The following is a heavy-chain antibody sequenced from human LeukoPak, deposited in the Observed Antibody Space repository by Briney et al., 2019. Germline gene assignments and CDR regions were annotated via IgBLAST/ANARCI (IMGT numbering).Heavy chain of an antibody. CDR2: IYSGGST. CDR1: GFTVSSNY. CDR3: ARVTIYSGRIRRGYMDV. D-gene: IGHD1-26*01. V-gene: IGHV3-53*01. J-gene: IGHJ6*03. Sequence: GSLRLSCAASGFTVSSNYMSWVRQAPGKGLEWVSIIYSGGSTYYADSVKGRFTISTHNSANTQYLQMNSLRDENTAVYYCARVTIYSGRIRRGYMDVWGKGTTVAVCS.